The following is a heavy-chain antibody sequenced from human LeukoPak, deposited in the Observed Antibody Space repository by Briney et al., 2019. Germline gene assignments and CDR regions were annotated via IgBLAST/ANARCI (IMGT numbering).Heavy chain of an antibody. Sequence: ASVKVSCKASGYTFTGYGISWVRQAPGQGLEWMGWISAYNGNTNYAQKLQGRVTMTTDTSTSTAYMELRSLRSDDTAVYYCARDRGSGSYYYYYGMDVWGQGTTVTVSS. D-gene: IGHD3-10*01. J-gene: IGHJ6*02. CDR3: ARDRGSGSYYYYYGMDV. CDR2: ISAYNGNT. V-gene: IGHV1-18*01. CDR1: GYTFTGYG.